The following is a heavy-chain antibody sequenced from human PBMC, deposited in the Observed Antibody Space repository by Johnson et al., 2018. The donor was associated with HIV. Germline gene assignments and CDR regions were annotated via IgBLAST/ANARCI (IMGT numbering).Heavy chain of an antibody. CDR2: IRYDGSNK. D-gene: IGHD1-26*01. Sequence: QMLLVESGGGVVQPGRSLRLSCAASGFTFSSYGMHWVRQAPGTGMEWVAFIRYDGSNKYYADSVKGRFTISRDNSKNTLYLQMNSLRAEDTAVYYCEKGFGASSGAFDIWGQGTMVTVSS. V-gene: IGHV3-30*02. CDR3: EKGFGASSGAFDI. J-gene: IGHJ3*02. CDR1: GFTFSSYG.